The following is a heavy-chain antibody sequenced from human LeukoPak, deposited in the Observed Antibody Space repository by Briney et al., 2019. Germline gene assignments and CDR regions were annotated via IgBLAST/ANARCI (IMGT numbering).Heavy chain of an antibody. V-gene: IGHV4-34*01. D-gene: IGHD3-16*01. CDR3: ARPGLGGYYYYMDV. CDR1: GGSFSGYY. Sequence: SETLSLTCAVYGGSFSGYYWSWIRQPPGKGLEWIGEINHSGSTNYNPSLKSRVTISVDTSKNQFSLKLSSVTAADTAVYYCARPGLGGYYYYMDVWGKGTTVTVSS. J-gene: IGHJ6*03. CDR2: INHSGST.